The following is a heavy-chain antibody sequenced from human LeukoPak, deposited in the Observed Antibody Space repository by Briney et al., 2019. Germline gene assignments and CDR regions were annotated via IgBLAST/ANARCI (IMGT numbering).Heavy chain of an antibody. CDR3: AREERLLWFGELSTQPYYFDY. J-gene: IGHJ4*02. Sequence: SETLSLTCAVYGGSFSGYYWSWIRQPPGKGLEWIGEINHSGSTNYNPSLKSRVTISVDTSKNQFSLKLSSVTAADTAVYYCAREERLLWFGELSTQPYYFDYWGQGTLVTVSS. V-gene: IGHV4-34*01. D-gene: IGHD3-10*01. CDR2: INHSGST. CDR1: GGSFSGYY.